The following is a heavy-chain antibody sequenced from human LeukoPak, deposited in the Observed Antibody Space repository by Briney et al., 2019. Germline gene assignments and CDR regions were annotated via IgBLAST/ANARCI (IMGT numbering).Heavy chain of an antibody. Sequence: PPETLCLTCTVSGGSISPFYWSWIRQTPGKGLDWLGYILYSGTTTNSIPSLKSRITISVDTSKNQFSLKLSSVTAADTAVYYCARVGDWNDLVYWGQGTLVTVTS. J-gene: IGHJ4*02. D-gene: IGHD1-1*01. CDR3: ARVGDWNDLVY. CDR1: GGSISPFY. V-gene: IGHV4-59*01. CDR2: ILYSGTTT.